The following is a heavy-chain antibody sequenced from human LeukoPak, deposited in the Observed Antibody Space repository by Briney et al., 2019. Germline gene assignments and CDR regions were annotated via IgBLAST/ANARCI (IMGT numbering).Heavy chain of an antibody. CDR3: AREVAYYFDY. J-gene: IGHJ4*02. CDR1: GFAFGTYP. CDR2: IIRSGSTT. D-gene: IGHD5-12*01. Sequence: TGGSLRLSCAASGFAFGTYPMHWVRQAPGKGLEWVSYIIRSGSTTFYADSVKGRFTMSRDNAKNSLYLQMNSLRAEDTAVYYCAREVAYYFDYWGQGTLVTVSS. V-gene: IGHV3-48*03.